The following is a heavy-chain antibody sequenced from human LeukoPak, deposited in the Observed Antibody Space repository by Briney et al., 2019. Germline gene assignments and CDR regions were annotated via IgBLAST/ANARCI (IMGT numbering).Heavy chain of an antibody. CDR2: IKQDGSER. Sequence: PGGSLRLSCVASGSSMSVYWMSWVRQAPGKGLEWVGNIKQDGSERNYVDSVKGRFTISRDNAKKSLYLQINSLRAEDTAVYYCARDWGAYYHFFDYWGQGTLVTVSS. CDR1: GSSMSVYW. V-gene: IGHV3-7*01. D-gene: IGHD3-22*01. CDR3: ARDWGAYYHFFDY. J-gene: IGHJ4*02.